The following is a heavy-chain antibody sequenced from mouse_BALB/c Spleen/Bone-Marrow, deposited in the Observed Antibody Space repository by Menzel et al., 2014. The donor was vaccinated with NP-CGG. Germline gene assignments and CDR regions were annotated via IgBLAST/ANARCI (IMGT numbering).Heavy chain of an antibody. J-gene: IGHJ1*01. CDR1: GFTFTDYY. V-gene: IGHV7-3*02. CDR3: AREIINDYHWYFDV. Sequence: EVQLQESGGGLVQPGGSLRLSCATSGFTFTDYYMSWVRQPPGKALEWLGFIRNKANGYITEYSASVKGRFTISRDNSQSILYLQMNTLRAEDSATYYCAREIINDYHWYFDVWGAGTTVTVSS. CDR2: IRNKANGYIT. D-gene: IGHD2-4*01.